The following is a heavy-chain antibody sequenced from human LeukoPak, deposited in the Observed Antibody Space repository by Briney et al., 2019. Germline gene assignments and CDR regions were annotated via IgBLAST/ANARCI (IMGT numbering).Heavy chain of an antibody. D-gene: IGHD3-3*01. V-gene: IGHV1-2*02. Sequence: ASVKVSCKASGYTLTGYYMHWVRQAPGQGLEWMGWINPNSGGTNYAQKFQGRVTMTRDTSISTAYMELSTLRSDDTAVYYCARGITIFGVVISELDYWGQGTLVTISS. CDR1: GYTLTGYY. CDR3: ARGITIFGVVISELDY. J-gene: IGHJ4*02. CDR2: INPNSGGT.